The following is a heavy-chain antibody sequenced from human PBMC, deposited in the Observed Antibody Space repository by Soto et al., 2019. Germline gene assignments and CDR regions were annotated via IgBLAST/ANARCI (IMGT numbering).Heavy chain of an antibody. V-gene: IGHV6-1*01. D-gene: IGHD5-12*01. CDR3: ARGSFRRDIVATSRYNWFDP. Sequence: SQTLSLTCAISGDSVSRNSAAWNWIRQSPSRGLEWLGRTYYRSKWYNDYAVSVKSRITINPDTSKNQFSLQLNSVTPEDTAVYYCARGSFRRDIVATSRYNWFDPWGQGTLVTVSS. J-gene: IGHJ5*02. CDR2: TYYRSKWYN. CDR1: GDSVSRNSAA.